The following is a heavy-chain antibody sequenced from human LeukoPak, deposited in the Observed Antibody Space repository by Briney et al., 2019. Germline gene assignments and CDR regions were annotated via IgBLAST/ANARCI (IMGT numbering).Heavy chain of an antibody. J-gene: IGHJ3*02. D-gene: IGHD2-15*01. Sequence: SETLSLTCTVSGGSITSSSYYWGWIRQPPGKGLEGIGSIYYSGHTYYNPSLKSRVTISVDTSKNQFSLRLSSVTAADTAVYYCARRGEYCSGGSCQVAFDIWGQGTMVTVSS. CDR2: IYYSGHT. CDR1: GGSITSSSYY. V-gene: IGHV4-39*01. CDR3: ARRGEYCSGGSCQVAFDI.